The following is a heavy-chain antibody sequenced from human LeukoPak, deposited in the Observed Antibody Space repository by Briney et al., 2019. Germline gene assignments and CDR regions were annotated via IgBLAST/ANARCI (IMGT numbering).Heavy chain of an antibody. CDR3: ARARGAGPGAHFDY. Sequence: GRSLRLSCAASGFTFSSYDMHWVRQAPGKGLEWVAAISYDGSSKYYADSVKGRFTISRDNAKNSLFLQMNSLRAEDTAVYYCARARGAGPGAHFDYWGQGTPVIVSS. CDR2: ISYDGSSK. V-gene: IGHV3-30*03. CDR1: GFTFSSYD. D-gene: IGHD3-10*01. J-gene: IGHJ4*02.